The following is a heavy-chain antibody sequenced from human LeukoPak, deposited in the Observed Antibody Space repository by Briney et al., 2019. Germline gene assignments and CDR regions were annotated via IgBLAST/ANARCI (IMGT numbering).Heavy chain of an antibody. J-gene: IGHJ5*02. D-gene: IGHD3-10*01. V-gene: IGHV3-48*04. CDR3: ARDGQAMVRGVMFDP. Sequence: PGGSLRLSCAASGFTFSSFGMNWVRQAPGKGLEWVSYISSSSRTTYYADSVKGRFTISRDNAKNSLYLQMNSLRAEDTAVYYCARDGQAMVRGVMFDPWGQGTLVTVSS. CDR2: ISSSSRTT. CDR1: GFTFSSFG.